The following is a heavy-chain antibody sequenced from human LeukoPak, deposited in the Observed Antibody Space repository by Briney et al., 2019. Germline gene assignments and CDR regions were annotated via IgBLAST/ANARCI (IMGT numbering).Heavy chain of an antibody. Sequence: GGSLRLSCAASGFTFSSYGMHWVRQAPGKGLEWVAVISYDGSNKYYADSVKGRFTISRDNSKNTLYLQMNSLRAEDTAVYYCAKHSSSWYGLDYWGQGTLVTVSS. V-gene: IGHV3-30*18. CDR2: ISYDGSNK. D-gene: IGHD6-13*01. CDR3: AKHSSSWYGLDY. CDR1: GFTFSSYG. J-gene: IGHJ4*02.